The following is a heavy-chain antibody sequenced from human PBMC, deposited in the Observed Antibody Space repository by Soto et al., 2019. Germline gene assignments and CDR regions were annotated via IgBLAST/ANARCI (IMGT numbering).Heavy chain of an antibody. Sequence: QMQLVQSGPEVKKPGTSVKVSCKTSGFTFTSSAMQWVRQACGQRLEWIGWIVVGSGNTNYAQKFQERVTITRTLSTSTAYLELSSLRSEDTAIYYCAEVRYFDFWSGLTWGQGTLVTVSS. CDR3: AEVRYFDFWSGLT. CDR1: GFTFTSSA. CDR2: IVVGSGNT. V-gene: IGHV1-58*02. J-gene: IGHJ5*02. D-gene: IGHD3-3*01.